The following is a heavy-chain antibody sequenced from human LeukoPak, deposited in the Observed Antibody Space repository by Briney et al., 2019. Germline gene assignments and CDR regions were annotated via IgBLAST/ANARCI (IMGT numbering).Heavy chain of an antibody. CDR1: GGTFSSYA. CDR3: AGGGITMVRGAPYNWFDP. J-gene: IGHJ5*02. Sequence: ASVKVSCKASGGTFSSYAISWVRQAPGQGLEWMGGIIPIFGTANYAQKFQGRVTITADESTSTAYMELSSLRSEDTAVYYCAGGGITMVRGAPYNWFDPWGQGTLVTVSS. D-gene: IGHD3-10*01. V-gene: IGHV1-69*13. CDR2: IIPIFGTA.